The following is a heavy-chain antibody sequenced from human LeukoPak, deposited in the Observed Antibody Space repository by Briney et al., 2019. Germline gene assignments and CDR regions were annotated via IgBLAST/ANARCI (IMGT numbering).Heavy chain of an antibody. CDR2: IGGSGDST. D-gene: IGHD6-6*01. Sequence: GGSLRLSCAASGFTFSSYAMNWVRQAPGKGLEWVSAIGGSGDSTYYAGSVKGRFTISRDNSKSSLSLQMNSLIVEDTAVYYCAKAKAGPYSSSDYWGQGTLVTVSS. J-gene: IGHJ4*02. V-gene: IGHV3-23*01. CDR1: GFTFSSYA. CDR3: AKAKAGPYSSSDY.